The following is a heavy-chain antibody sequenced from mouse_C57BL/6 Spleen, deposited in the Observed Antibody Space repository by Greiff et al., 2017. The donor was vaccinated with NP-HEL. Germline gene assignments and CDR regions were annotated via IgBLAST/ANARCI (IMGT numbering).Heavy chain of an antibody. J-gene: IGHJ2*01. V-gene: IGHV5-4*01. CDR1: GFTFSSYA. D-gene: IGHD2-1*01. CDR2: ISDGGSYT. CDR3: AREGDGNYGDYFDY. Sequence: EVKLMESGGGLVKPGGSLKLSCAASGFTFSSYAMSWVRQTPEKRLEWVATISDGGSYTYYPDNVKGRFTISRDNAKNNLYLQMSHLKSEDTAMYYCAREGDGNYGDYFDYWGQGTTLTVSS.